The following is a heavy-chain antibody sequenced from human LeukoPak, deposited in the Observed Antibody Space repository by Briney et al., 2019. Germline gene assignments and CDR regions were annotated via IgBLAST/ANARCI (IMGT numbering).Heavy chain of an antibody. Sequence: GGSLRLSCAASGFTFSGYGMHWVRQAPGKGLEWVAVIWYDGSNKYYADSVKGRFTISRDNSKNTLYLQMNSLRAEDTAVYYCARDGYYYDSSGYYHNSGDALYYFDYWGQGTLVTVSS. CDR3: ARDGYYYDSSGYYHNSGDALYYFDY. CDR1: GFTFSGYG. D-gene: IGHD3-22*01. CDR2: IWYDGSNK. V-gene: IGHV3-33*01. J-gene: IGHJ4*02.